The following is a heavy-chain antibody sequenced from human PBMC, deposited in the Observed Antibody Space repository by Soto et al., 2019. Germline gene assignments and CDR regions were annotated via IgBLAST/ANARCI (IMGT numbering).Heavy chain of an antibody. CDR1: GFSLSTSGVG. J-gene: IGHJ4*02. CDR2: IYWNDDK. Sequence: QITLKESGPTLVKPTQTLTLTCTFSGFSLSTSGVGVGWIRQPPGKALEWLALIYWNDDKRYSPSLKSRLTITKDTSKNQVVLTMTNMDPVDTATYYCAHRGVSVGAPLGGSPYFDYWGQGTLVTVSS. D-gene: IGHD1-26*01. CDR3: AHRGVSVGAPLGGSPYFDY. V-gene: IGHV2-5*01.